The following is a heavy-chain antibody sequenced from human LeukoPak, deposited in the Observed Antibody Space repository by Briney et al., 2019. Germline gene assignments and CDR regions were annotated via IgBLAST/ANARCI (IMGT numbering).Heavy chain of an antibody. CDR1: GFTFVGYA. J-gene: IGHJ5*02. CDR3: AKDRPNGSDH. CDR2: IIGNGDGT. V-gene: IGHV3-23*01. D-gene: IGHD1-26*01. Sequence: GGSLRLSCAASGFTFVGYAMRWVRQAPGKGLEWVLGIIGNGDGTYYADSVKGRFTISRDNSKDTLYLQMNSLGAEDTAVYYCAKDRPNGSDHWGQGALVTVSS.